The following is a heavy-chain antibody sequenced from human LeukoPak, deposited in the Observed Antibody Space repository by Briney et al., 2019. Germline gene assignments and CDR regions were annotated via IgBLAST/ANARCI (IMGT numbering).Heavy chain of an antibody. CDR3: ARGATDTTRWFDP. V-gene: IGHV3-48*03. Sequence: GGSLRLSCAASGFTFSSYEMNWVRQAPGKGLEWVSYISSSGSTIYYADSVKGRFTISRDNAKNSLYLQMNGLRAEDTAAYYCARGATDTTRWFDPWGQGTLVTVSS. CDR1: GFTFSSYE. CDR2: ISSSGSTI. D-gene: IGHD1-7*01. J-gene: IGHJ5*02.